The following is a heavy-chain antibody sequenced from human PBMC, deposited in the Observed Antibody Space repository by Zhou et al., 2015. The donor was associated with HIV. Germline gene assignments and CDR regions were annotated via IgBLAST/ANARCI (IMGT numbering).Heavy chain of an antibody. CDR2: ITPVLGTA. CDR1: EGTFSSYG. CDR3: ARRSDISDYFDY. J-gene: IGHJ4*02. Sequence: QVQLVQSGAEVKKPGSSVKVSCKPSEGTFSSYGISWVRQAPGQGLEWMGGITPVLGTAKYAQKFQGRVTITADRSTNTAYMELRSLTFDDTAVYYCARRSDISDYFDYWGQGTLVTVSS. V-gene: IGHV1-69*06. D-gene: IGHD3-22*01.